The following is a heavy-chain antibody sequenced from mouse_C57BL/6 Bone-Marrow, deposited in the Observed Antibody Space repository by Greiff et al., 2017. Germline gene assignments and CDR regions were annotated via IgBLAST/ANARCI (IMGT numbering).Heavy chain of an antibody. D-gene: IGHD2-3*01. J-gene: IGHJ2*01. V-gene: IGHV1-81*01. Sequence: QVQLQQSGAELARPGASVKLSCKASGYTFTSYGISWVKQRTGQGLEWIGEIYPRSGNTYYNEKFKGKATLTADKSSSTAYMELRSLTSEDSAVYFCARKRGWVLPEDYWGQGTTLTVSS. CDR1: GYTFTSYG. CDR3: ARKRGWVLPEDY. CDR2: IYPRSGNT.